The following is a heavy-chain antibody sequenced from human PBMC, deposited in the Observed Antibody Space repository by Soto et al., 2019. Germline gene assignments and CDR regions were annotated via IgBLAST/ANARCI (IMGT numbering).Heavy chain of an antibody. D-gene: IGHD3-3*01. CDR1: GYTFTSYG. J-gene: IGHJ4*02. V-gene: IGHV1-18*01. CDR3: ARVGLDTIFGVVIPIDY. CDR2: ISAYNGNT. Sequence: ASVKVSCKASGYTFTSYGISWVRQAPGQGLEWMGWISAYNGNTNYAQKLQGRVTMTTDTSTSTAYMELRSLRSDDTAVYYCARVGLDTIFGVVIPIDYWGQGTLVTVSS.